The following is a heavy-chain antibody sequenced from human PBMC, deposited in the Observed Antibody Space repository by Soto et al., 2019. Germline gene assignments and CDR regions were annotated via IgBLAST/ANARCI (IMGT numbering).Heavy chain of an antibody. V-gene: IGHV1-3*04. CDR3: AREPLCGGRCYVHWFDS. D-gene: IGHD2-15*01. CDR2: LNIGNGNT. CDR1: GYTFTSYA. J-gene: IGHJ5*01. Sequence: QVQLVQSGAEVKKPGASVKVSCKTSGYTFTSYAIHWVRQAPGQGLEWMGWLNIGNGNTQYSPKLHVRVTLTRDTSASTSYMERSSLRSEDTAVYYCAREPLCGGRCYVHWFDSWGQGTLVTVSS.